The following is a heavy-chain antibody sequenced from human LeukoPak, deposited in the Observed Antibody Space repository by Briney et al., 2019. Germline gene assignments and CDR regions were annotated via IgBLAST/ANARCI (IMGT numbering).Heavy chain of an antibody. D-gene: IGHD3-10*01. J-gene: IGHJ4*02. CDR1: GFTFSSYE. V-gene: IGHV3-48*03. Sequence: GGSLRLSCAASGFTFSSYELNWVRQAPGKGLEWVAYISSSGSSTYFPDSVKGRFTISRDNAKNSLYLQMNSLRAEDTAIYYCARVSGRFGHELDYWGQGTLVTVSS. CDR3: ARVSGRFGHELDY. CDR2: ISSSGSST.